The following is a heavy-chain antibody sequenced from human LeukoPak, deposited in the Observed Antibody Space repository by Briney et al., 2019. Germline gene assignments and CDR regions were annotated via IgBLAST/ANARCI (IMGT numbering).Heavy chain of an antibody. V-gene: IGHV1-18*04. CDR3: ARVPPSAHQMLSSDY. D-gene: IGHD2-2*01. CDR2: ISDNNGET. Sequence: ASVMVSCTPSGYTFTNYGISWVRQAPGQGREWMAWISDNNGETRYAQNLQGRVTMTTDTSTSTAYMELRSLRSDDTAVYFCARVPPSAHQMLSSDYWGQGTQVTVSS. CDR1: GYTFTNYG. J-gene: IGHJ4*02.